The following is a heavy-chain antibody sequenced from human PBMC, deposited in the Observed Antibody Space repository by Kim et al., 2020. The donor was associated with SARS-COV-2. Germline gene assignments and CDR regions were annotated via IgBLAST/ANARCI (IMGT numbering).Heavy chain of an antibody. D-gene: IGHD4-17*01. Sequence: GGSLRLSCAASGFTFSSYHMPWVRQAPGKGLEWVAVISHDGGNKYYADSVKGRSTISRDNSENTLYLQISSLRDDDTAVYYCARDPCVSLTTVTPCGGDHWGQGALVTVSS. J-gene: IGHJ1*01. CDR1: GFTFSSYH. CDR2: ISHDGGNK. CDR3: ARDPCVSLTTVTPCGGDH. V-gene: IGHV3-30*03.